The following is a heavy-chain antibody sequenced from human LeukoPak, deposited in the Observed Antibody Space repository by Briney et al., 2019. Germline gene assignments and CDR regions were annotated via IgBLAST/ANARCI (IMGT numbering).Heavy chain of an antibody. J-gene: IGHJ4*02. V-gene: IGHV3-20*04. CDR3: ARTVAGWYYFDY. CDR1: GFTFDDYG. CDR2: INWNGGST. D-gene: IGHD6-19*01. Sequence: GGSLRLSCAASGFTFDDYGMSWVRQAPGKRLEWVSGINWNGGSTGYADSVKGRFTISRDNAKNSLYLQMNSLRAEDTALYYCARTVAGWYYFDYWGQGTLVTVSS.